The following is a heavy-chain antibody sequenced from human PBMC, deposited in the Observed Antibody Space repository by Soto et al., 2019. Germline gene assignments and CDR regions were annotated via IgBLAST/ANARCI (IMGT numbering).Heavy chain of an antibody. V-gene: IGHV4-4*07. J-gene: IGHJ4*02. D-gene: IGHD3-10*01. CDR2: IYTSGST. CDR3: ARHIPSMRSTQPFPELLDV. CDR1: GGSISSYY. Sequence: SETLSLTCTVSGGSISSYYWSWIRQPAGKGLEWIGRIYTSGSTNYNPSLKSRVTMSVDTSKNQFSLKLSSVTAAGTAVYYCARHIPSMRSTQPFPELLDVWRQGTLVTVSS.